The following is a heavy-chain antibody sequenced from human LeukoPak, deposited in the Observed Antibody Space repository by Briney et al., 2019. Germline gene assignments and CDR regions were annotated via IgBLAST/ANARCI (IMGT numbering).Heavy chain of an antibody. D-gene: IGHD6-19*01. J-gene: IGHJ4*02. CDR3: ARGESSAWGD. CDR2: IYSGGNT. Sequence: QAGGSLRLSCAASGFTVSSNYMSWVRQAPGKGLEWVSVIYSGGNTYYADSVKGRFTISRDNSKNTLYLQMNSLRAEDTAVYYCARGESSAWGDWGQGTLVTISS. CDR1: GFTVSSNY. V-gene: IGHV3-53*01.